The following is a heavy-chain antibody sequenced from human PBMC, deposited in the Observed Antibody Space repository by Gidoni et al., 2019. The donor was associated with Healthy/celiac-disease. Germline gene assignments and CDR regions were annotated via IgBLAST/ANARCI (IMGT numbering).Heavy chain of an antibody. CDR1: GFTFGSYY. CDR2: IYSGGST. J-gene: IGHJ2*01. D-gene: IGHD3-22*01. V-gene: IGHV3-66*02. Sequence: EVQLVESGGGLVQPGGSLRLSCAASGFTFGSYYMRWFRQAPGKGLEWVSVIYSGGSTYYADSVKGRFTISRDNSKNTLYLQMNSLRAEDTAVYYCARARGWKYYYDSSGFWYFDLWGRGTLVTVSS. CDR3: ARARGWKYYYDSSGFWYFDL.